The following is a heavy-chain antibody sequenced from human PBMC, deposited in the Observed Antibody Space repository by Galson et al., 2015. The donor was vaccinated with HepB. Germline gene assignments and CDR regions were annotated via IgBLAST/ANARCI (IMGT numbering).Heavy chain of an antibody. CDR3: ARRGTYYFDY. CDR2: IHSSGNP. D-gene: IGHD1-1*01. Sequence: QLQLQESGPGRVKPSQTLSLTCTVSGDSINTFSYFWSWIRQHPGKGLEWIGYIHSSGNPYYNPSLKSRITLSIDTSKNQFSLELSSVTAADTAVYFCARRGTYYFDYWGQGILVTASS. CDR1: GDSINTFSYF. V-gene: IGHV4-31*03. J-gene: IGHJ4*02.